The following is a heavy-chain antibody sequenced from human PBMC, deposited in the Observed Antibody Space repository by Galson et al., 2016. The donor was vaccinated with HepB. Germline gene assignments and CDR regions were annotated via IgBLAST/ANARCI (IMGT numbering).Heavy chain of an antibody. D-gene: IGHD2-2*01. J-gene: IGHJ6*02. CDR2: INPSGGTT. CDR3: ARDGGRAEDFVVVPDAMKPRVLGYYSMDV. V-gene: IGHV1-46*01. CDR1: GYTFTSYY. Sequence: SVKVSCKASGYTFTSYYIHWVRQAPGQGLEWMGIINPSGGTTSYAQKFQGRVTMTIYTSTSTVHMELSSLRSDDTAVYYCARDGGRAEDFVVVPDAMKPRVLGYYSMDVWGQGTTVTVSS.